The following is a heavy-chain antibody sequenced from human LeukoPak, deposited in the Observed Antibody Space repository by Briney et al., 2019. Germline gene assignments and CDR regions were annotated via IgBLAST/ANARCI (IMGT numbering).Heavy chain of an antibody. Sequence: GASVKVSCKASGYTFTGYYMHWVRQAPGQGPEWMGWINPNSGGTNYAQKFQGRVTMTRDTSISTAYMELSRLRSDDTAVYYCAREGRFLTQIHYGMDVWGQGTTVTVSS. D-gene: IGHD3-3*01. V-gene: IGHV1-2*02. J-gene: IGHJ6*02. CDR3: AREGRFLTQIHYGMDV. CDR1: GYTFTGYY. CDR2: INPNSGGT.